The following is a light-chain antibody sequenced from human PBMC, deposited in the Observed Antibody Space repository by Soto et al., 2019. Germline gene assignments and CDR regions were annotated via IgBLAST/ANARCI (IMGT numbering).Light chain of an antibody. Sequence: IVLTQSPSTLSLSPGERATLSCRASQSVSGSYLAWYQQKPGQAPRLLIYGASSRATGIPDRFSGSGSGTDSTLTISLLEPEDFAVYYCQQYDNPAWTFGQGTKVDI. CDR3: QQYDNPAWT. J-gene: IGKJ1*01. CDR1: QSVSGSY. V-gene: IGKV3-20*01. CDR2: GAS.